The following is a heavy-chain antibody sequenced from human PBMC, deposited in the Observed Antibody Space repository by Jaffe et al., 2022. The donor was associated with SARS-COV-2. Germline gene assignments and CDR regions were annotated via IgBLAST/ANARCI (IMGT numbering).Heavy chain of an antibody. D-gene: IGHD2-8*02. CDR1: GFTFGSYS. Sequence: EVQLVESGGGLVQPGGSLRLSCAASGFTFGSYSMNWVRQAPGKGLEWISYISSGSVTIYYADSVKGRFTISRDNAKSSLYLQMSSLRDEDTAVYYCAAYCTDCWFDPWGQGTLVTVSS. CDR2: ISSGSVTI. J-gene: IGHJ5*02. V-gene: IGHV3-48*02. CDR3: AAYCTDCWFDP.